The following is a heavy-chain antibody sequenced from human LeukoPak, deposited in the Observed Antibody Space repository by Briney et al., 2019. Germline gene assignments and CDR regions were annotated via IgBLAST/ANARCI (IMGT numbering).Heavy chain of an antibody. Sequence: PSETLSLTWTVSGGSISSYYWSWIRQPAGKGLEWNGRIYTSGSTNYNPSLESRVTMSVDTSKNQFSLKLRSVTAADAAVYDCAREFRGPLDCWGQGTLVTVSS. CDR1: GGSISSYY. V-gene: IGHV4-4*07. J-gene: IGHJ4*02. D-gene: IGHD3-16*01. CDR3: AREFRGPLDC. CDR2: IYTSGST.